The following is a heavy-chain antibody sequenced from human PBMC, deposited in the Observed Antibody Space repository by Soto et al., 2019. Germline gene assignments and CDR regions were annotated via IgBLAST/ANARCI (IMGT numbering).Heavy chain of an antibody. CDR2: INPNSSGT. J-gene: IGHJ4*02. V-gene: IGHV1-2*02. Sequence: ASVKVSCEAPGYTFTGYYMYGVRQAHGPGIASMRWINPNSSGTNDAQKFQGSVTMTRATSISIAYMELSRLRSDDTAVYYCAKMWLAYDYWGQGTLVPLS. CDR1: GYTFTGYY. CDR3: AKMWLAYDY. D-gene: IGHD6-19*01.